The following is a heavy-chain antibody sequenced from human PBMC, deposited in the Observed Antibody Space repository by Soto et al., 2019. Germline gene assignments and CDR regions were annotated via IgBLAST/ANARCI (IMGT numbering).Heavy chain of an antibody. CDR2: IFHSGST. Sequence: PSETLSLTCTVSGGSINSGDYYWTWVRQPPGKGLEWIGNIFHSGSTYYTPSLQSRVTISLDTSKNHFSLKLSSVTPADTAVYYCARGYSYGRSPFDYWGQGTLVTVSS. J-gene: IGHJ4*02. V-gene: IGHV4-30-4*01. CDR3: ARGYSYGRSPFDY. D-gene: IGHD5-18*01. CDR1: GGSINSGDYY.